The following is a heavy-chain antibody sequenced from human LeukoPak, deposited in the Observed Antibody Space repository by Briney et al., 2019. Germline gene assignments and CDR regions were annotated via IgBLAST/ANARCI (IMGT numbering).Heavy chain of an antibody. CDR3: ARAREGYSGYEVGY. Sequence: GGSLGLSGAASGFPFSSYAMHGVRQAPGKGRGGVAVISYDGSNKYYADSVKGRFTISRDNSKNTLYLQMNSLRAEDTAVYYCARAREGYSGYEVGYWGQGTLVTVSS. V-gene: IGHV3-30-3*01. CDR1: GFPFSSYA. D-gene: IGHD5-12*01. CDR2: ISYDGSNK. J-gene: IGHJ4*02.